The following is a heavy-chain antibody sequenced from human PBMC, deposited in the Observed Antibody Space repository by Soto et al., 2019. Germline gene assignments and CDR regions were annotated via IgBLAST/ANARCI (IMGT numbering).Heavy chain of an antibody. J-gene: IGHJ4*02. Sequence: EVQLLESGGGLVQPGESLRLSCAASGFTFSSYAMSWVRQAPGKGLEWVSVISGSDDSTYYADSVKGRFTISRDKSKNTLYLQMNLLRAEDTDVYYCAKRSSSSTFDYWGQGTLFTVSS. CDR1: GFTFSSYA. V-gene: IGHV3-23*01. CDR3: AKRSSSSTFDY. D-gene: IGHD6-6*01. CDR2: ISGSDDST.